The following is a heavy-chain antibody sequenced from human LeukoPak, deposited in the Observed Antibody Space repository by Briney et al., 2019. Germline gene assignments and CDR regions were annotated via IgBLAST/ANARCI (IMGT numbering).Heavy chain of an antibody. Sequence: SQTLSLTCTVSGGSISSSGDFWTWIRQHPGKGLECIGYIYYSGNSYYNPSLKSRVTISVDTSKNQFSLKLSSVTAADTAVYYCARTRGGVVVFDYWGQGTLVTVSS. J-gene: IGHJ4*02. V-gene: IGHV4-31*03. CDR2: IYYSGNS. CDR3: ARTRGGVVVFDY. CDR1: GGSISSSGDF. D-gene: IGHD3-22*01.